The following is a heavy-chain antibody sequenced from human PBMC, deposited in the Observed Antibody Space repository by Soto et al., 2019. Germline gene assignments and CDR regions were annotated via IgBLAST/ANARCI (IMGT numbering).Heavy chain of an antibody. CDR1: GFTLSSYW. D-gene: IGHD3-10*01. CDR2: INSDGSST. V-gene: IGHV3-74*01. J-gene: IGHJ4*02. Sequence: GGSLRLSCAASGFTLSSYWMHWVRQAPGKGLVWVSRINSDGSSTSYADSVKGRFTISRDNAKNTLYLQMNSLRAEDTAVYYCARDLSPPSLLWFGELLKARFDYWGQGTLVTVSS. CDR3: ARDLSPPSLLWFGELLKARFDY.